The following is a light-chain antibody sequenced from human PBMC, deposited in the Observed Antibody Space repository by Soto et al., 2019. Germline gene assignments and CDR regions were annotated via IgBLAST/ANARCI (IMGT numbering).Light chain of an antibody. CDR1: QSVSSSY. V-gene: IGKV3-20*01. CDR2: GAS. J-gene: IGKJ1*01. CDR3: QQYGSSRT. Sequence: EIGLTQSPGTLSLSPGERATLSCRASQSVSSSYLAWYQQKPGQAPRLLIYGASSRATGILDRFSGSGSGTDFTLTISRLEPEDFAVYYCQQYGSSRTFGQGTKVDI.